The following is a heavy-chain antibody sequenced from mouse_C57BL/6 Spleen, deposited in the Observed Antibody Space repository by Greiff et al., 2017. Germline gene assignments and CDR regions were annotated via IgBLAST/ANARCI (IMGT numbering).Heavy chain of an antibody. CDR1: GYSITSGYY. D-gene: IGHD2-1*01. CDR3: SRVRDYCNSVYFDY. CDR2: ISYDGSN. Sequence: EVQLQESGPGLVKPSQSLSLTCSVTGYSITSGYYWNWIRQFPGNKLEWMGYISYDGSNNYNPSLKNLISITRDTSKNQFFLKLNSVTTEDTATYYCSRVRDYCNSVYFDYWGQGTTLTVSS. J-gene: IGHJ2*01. V-gene: IGHV3-6*01.